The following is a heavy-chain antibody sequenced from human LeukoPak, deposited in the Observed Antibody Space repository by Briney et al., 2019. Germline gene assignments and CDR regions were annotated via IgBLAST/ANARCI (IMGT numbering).Heavy chain of an antibody. D-gene: IGHD1-1*01. CDR2: ISYDGSNK. J-gene: IGHJ4*02. V-gene: IGHV3-30-3*01. CDR3: ARDMGETREFDY. Sequence: PGRSLRLSCAASGFTFSSYAMHWVRQAPGKGLEWVAVISYDGSNKYYADSVKGRFTISRDNSKNTLYLQMNSLRAEDTAVYYCARDMGETREFDYWGQGTLVTVSS. CDR1: GFTFSSYA.